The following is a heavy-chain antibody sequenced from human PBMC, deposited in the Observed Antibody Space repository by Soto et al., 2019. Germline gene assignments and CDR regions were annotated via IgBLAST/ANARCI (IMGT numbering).Heavy chain of an antibody. D-gene: IGHD3-10*01. V-gene: IGHV3-23*01. CDR2: ISGSGGST. Sequence: GGSLRLSCAASGFTFSSYAMSWVRQAPGKGLEWVSAISGSGGSTYYADSVKGRFTISRDNSKNTLYLQMNSLRAEDTAVYYCAKDYYGSGSYAGVVWFDPWGQGTLVTVSS. CDR1: GFTFSSYA. CDR3: AKDYYGSGSYAGVVWFDP. J-gene: IGHJ5*02.